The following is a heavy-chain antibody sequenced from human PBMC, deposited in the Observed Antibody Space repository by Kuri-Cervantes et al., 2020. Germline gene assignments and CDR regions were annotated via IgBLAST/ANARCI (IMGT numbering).Heavy chain of an antibody. CDR2: INHSGST. J-gene: IGHJ4*02. D-gene: IGHD3-22*01. CDR1: GGSISSGDYY. Sequence: SETLSLTCTVSGGSISSGDYYWSWIRQPPGKGLEWIGEINHSGSTNYNPSLKSRVTISVDTSKNQFSLKLSSVTAADTAVYYCARVGDSSGYLDYWGQGTLVTVSS. V-gene: IGHV4-30-4*01. CDR3: ARVGDSSGYLDY.